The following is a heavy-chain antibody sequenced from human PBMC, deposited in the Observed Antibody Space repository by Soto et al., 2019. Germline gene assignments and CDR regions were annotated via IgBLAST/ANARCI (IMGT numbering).Heavy chain of an antibody. Sequence: QVQLQESGPGLVKPSDTLSLTCTVSGGSISGYYWSWIRQSPGKGLEYIGYIYYRGSTNYNPSLKWRVTMSIDTSRNQFSLRVNSVTAADTAVYYCARQQLLPFYYALDVWGQGTTVTVSS. J-gene: IGHJ6*02. V-gene: IGHV4-59*07. D-gene: IGHD6-13*01. CDR2: IYYRGST. CDR3: ARQQLLPFYYALDV. CDR1: GGSISGYY.